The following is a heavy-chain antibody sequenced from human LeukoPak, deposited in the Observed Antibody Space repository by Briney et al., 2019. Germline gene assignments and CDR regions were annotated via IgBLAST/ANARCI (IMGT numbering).Heavy chain of an antibody. CDR2: IDTSGST. D-gene: IGHD1-26*01. J-gene: IGHJ4*02. Sequence: SQTLSLTCTVSGGSINSGYYYWSWIRQPAGKGLEWIGRIDTSGSTKYNPSLKSRLTISVDTSKNQFSLKLSSVTAADTAVYYCARATHSGSLAPFDFWGQGTLVTVSS. CDR1: GGSINSGYYY. V-gene: IGHV4-61*02. CDR3: ARATHSGSLAPFDF.